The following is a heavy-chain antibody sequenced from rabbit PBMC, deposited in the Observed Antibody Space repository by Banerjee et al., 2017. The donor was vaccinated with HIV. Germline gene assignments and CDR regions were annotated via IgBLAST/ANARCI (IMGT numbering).Heavy chain of an antibody. CDR1: GFSFSSSYD. Sequence: QQLVESGGGLVKPGASLTLTCTASGFSFSSSYDMCWVRQAPGKGLEWIGCIYTGNGNTYYASWAKGRFTISKTSSTTVTLQMTSLTVADTATYFCARDVGVANYGYATDLWGQGTLVTVS. J-gene: IGHJ3*01. CDR3: ARDVGVANYGYATDL. D-gene: IGHD6-1*01. V-gene: IGHV1S40*01. CDR2: IYTGNGNT.